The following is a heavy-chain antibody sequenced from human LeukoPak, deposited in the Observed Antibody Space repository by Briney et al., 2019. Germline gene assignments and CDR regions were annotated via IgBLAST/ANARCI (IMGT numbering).Heavy chain of an antibody. V-gene: IGHV3-48*01. J-gene: IGHJ5*02. CDR2: ITTSGGAK. Sequence: GGSLRLSCAASGFTFSSYSMNWVRQAPGKGLEWISYITTSGGAKNYADSVKGRFTISRDNSKNTLYLQMNSLRAEDTAVYYCARDRRYRFGEWSRFDPWGQGTLVTVSS. CDR1: GFTFSSYS. CDR3: ARDRRYRFGEWSRFDP. D-gene: IGHD3-10*01.